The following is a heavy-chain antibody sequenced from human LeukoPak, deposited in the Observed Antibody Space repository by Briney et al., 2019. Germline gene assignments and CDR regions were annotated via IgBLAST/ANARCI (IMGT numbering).Heavy chain of an antibody. CDR2: ISYDGSNK. D-gene: IGHD6-13*01. Sequence: PGGSLRFSCAASGFTFSSYGMHWVRQAPGKGLEWVAVISYDGSNKYYADSVKGRFTISRDNSKNTLYLQMNSLRAEDTAVYYCAGFPHHYSSIFWGQGTLVTVSS. V-gene: IGHV3-30*03. CDR3: AGFPHHYSSIF. J-gene: IGHJ4*02. CDR1: GFTFSSYG.